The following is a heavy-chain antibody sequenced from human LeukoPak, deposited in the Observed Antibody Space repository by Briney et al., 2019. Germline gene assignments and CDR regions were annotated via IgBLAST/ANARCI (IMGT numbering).Heavy chain of an antibody. CDR2: IKQGGSEK. V-gene: IGHV3-7*01. D-gene: IGHD6-19*01. CDR1: GFTFSNYW. Sequence: GGSLRLSCAASGFTFSNYWMSWVRQAPGKGLEWVANIKQGGSEKYYVDSVKGRFTVSRDNARSSLYLQMNSLRVEDTAVYYCARVQGSSGPGIFEYWGQGILVPVSS. CDR3: ARVQGSSGPGIFEY. J-gene: IGHJ4*02.